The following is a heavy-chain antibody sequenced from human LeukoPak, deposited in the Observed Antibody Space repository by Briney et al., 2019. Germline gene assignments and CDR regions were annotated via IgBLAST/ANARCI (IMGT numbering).Heavy chain of an antibody. CDR2: MNPNSGNT. D-gene: IGHD1-26*01. J-gene: IGHJ3*02. CDR3: ARVFIVGATLDAFDI. Sequence: ASVKVSCKASGYTFTSYDINWVRQATGQGLEWMGSMNPNSGNTGYAQKFQGRVTITRNISIGTAYMELSSLRSEDTAVYYCARVFIVGATLDAFDIWGQGTMVTVSS. V-gene: IGHV1-8*03. CDR1: GYTFTSYD.